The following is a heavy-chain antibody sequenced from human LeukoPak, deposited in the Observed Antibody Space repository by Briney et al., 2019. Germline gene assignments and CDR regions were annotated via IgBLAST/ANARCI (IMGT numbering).Heavy chain of an antibody. D-gene: IGHD3-10*01. CDR3: AGKGNHVRDGFDP. Sequence: SETLSLTCTVSGGSISSGGYYWSWIRQHPGKGLEWIGYIYYSGSTYYNPSLKSRGTISVDTSKNQFSLKLRSVTAADTAVYYCAGKGNHVRDGFDPWGQGTLVTVSS. CDR2: IYYSGST. V-gene: IGHV4-31*03. CDR1: GGSISSGGYY. J-gene: IGHJ5*02.